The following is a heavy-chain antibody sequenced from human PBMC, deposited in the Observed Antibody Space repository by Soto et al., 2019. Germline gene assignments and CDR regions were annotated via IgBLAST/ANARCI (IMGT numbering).Heavy chain of an antibody. CDR3: ARQKGAMVKMAFDGMDV. Sequence: GESLKISCKGSGYSFTSYWIGWVRQMPGKGLEWMGIIYPGDSDTRYSPSFQGQVTISADKSISTAYLQWSSLEASDTAMYYCARQKGAMVKMAFDGMDVWGQGTTVTVSS. CDR2: IYPGDSDT. V-gene: IGHV5-51*01. D-gene: IGHD5-18*01. J-gene: IGHJ6*02. CDR1: GYSFTSYW.